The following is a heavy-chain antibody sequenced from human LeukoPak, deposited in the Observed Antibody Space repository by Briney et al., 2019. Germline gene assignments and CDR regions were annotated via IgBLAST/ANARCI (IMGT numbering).Heavy chain of an antibody. Sequence: VASVKVSCKTSGYTFTRYYMQWVLQAPGHGLEWMGIINPISGATDFAQKFQGRVTMTRDTSTSTVYMELSSLRSEDTAMYYCARLPYRDGVAQDYWGQGTLVTVSP. CDR3: ARLPYRDGVAQDY. D-gene: IGHD3-16*02. CDR2: INPISGAT. CDR1: GYTFTRYY. J-gene: IGHJ4*02. V-gene: IGHV1-46*01.